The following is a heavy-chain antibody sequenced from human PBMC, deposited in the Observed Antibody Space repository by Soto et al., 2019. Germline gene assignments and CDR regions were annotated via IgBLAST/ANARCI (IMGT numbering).Heavy chain of an antibody. D-gene: IGHD7-27*01. CDR1: GFTFSIFA. CDR3: AKEVSLGSTLGLGY. CDR2: ISGSGGST. J-gene: IGHJ4*02. Sequence: GGSLRLSCAASGFTFSIFAMSWVRQSPGKGLEWVSTISGSGGSTYYADAVKGRFTISRDNSMGTLYLQMKSLRVEDTAIYYCAKEVSLGSTLGLGYWGQGALVTVSS. V-gene: IGHV3-23*01.